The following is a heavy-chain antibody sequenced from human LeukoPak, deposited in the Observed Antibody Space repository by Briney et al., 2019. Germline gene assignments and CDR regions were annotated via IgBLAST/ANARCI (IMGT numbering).Heavy chain of an antibody. V-gene: IGHV1-18*01. D-gene: IGHD2-2*01. Sequence: EASVKVSCKASGCTFTSYGISWVRQAPGQGLEWMGWISAYNGNTNYAQKLQGRVTMTTDTSTSTAYMELRSLRSDDTAVYYCARLRGDIVVVPAATTFDYWGQGTLVTVSS. CDR3: ARLRGDIVVVPAATTFDY. CDR1: GCTFTSYG. J-gene: IGHJ4*02. CDR2: ISAYNGNT.